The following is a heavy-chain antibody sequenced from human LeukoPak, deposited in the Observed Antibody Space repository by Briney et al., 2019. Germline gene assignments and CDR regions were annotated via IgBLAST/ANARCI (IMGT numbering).Heavy chain of an antibody. Sequence: ASVKVSCKVSGYTLTELSMHWVRQAPGKGLEWMGGFDPEDGETIYAQKFQGRVTITADESTSTAYMELSSLRSEDTAVYYCASKSCSSTSCPYYYYYMDVWGKGTTVTVSS. V-gene: IGHV1-24*01. CDR2: FDPEDGET. CDR1: GYTLTELS. CDR3: ASKSCSSTSCPYYYYYMDV. J-gene: IGHJ6*03. D-gene: IGHD2-2*01.